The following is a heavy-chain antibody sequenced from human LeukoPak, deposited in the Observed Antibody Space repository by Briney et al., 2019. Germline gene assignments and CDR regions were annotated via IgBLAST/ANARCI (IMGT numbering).Heavy chain of an antibody. CDR2: INHSGST. J-gene: IGHJ6*03. V-gene: IGHV4-34*01. CDR3: ARSPRVSNDYYYMDV. D-gene: IGHD2-8*01. CDR1: GGSFSGYY. Sequence: TSETLSLTCAVYGGSFSGYYWSWIRQPPGKGLEWTGEINHSGSTNYNPSLKSRVTISVDTSKNQFSLKLSSVTAADTAVYYCARSPRVSNDYYYMDVWGKGTTVTVSS.